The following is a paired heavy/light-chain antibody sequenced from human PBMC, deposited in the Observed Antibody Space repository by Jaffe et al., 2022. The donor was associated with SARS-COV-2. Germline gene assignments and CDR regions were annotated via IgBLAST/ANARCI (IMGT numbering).Light chain of an antibody. CDR1: SSDVGSYNL. J-gene: IGLJ1*01. V-gene: IGLV2-23*01. CDR2: EGS. CDR3: CSYAGSADYV. Sequence: QSALTQPASVSGSPGQSITISCTGTSSDVGSYNLVSWYQQHPGKAPKLMIYEGSKRPSGVSHRFSGSKSGNTASLTISGLQAEDEADYYCCSYAGSADYVFGTGTKVTVL.
Heavy chain of an antibody. CDR1: GGTFSSYT. D-gene: IGHD3-22*01. CDR3: ARGGDYHDSSGQATGDDYYYYYGMDV. J-gene: IGHJ6*02. Sequence: QVQLVQSGAEVKKPGSSVKVSCKASGGTFSSYTISWVRQAPGQGLEWMGRIIPIVGIGNYAQKFQGRVTITADKSTTTAYMELSSLRSEDTAVYYCARGGDYHDSSGQATGDDYYYYYGMDVWGQGTTVTVSS. CDR2: IIPIVGIG. V-gene: IGHV1-69*02.